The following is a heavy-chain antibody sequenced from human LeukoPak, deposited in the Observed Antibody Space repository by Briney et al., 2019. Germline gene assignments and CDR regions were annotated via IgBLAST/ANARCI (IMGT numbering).Heavy chain of an antibody. CDR2: IRYDGSNK. J-gene: IGHJ4*02. V-gene: IGHV3-30*02. Sequence: GGSLRLSCAASGFTFSSYGMHWVRQAPGRGLEWVAFIRYDGSNKYYADSVKGRFTISRDNSKNTLYLQMNSLRAEDTAVYYCAKDRAELRFLEWSYFDYWGQGTLVTVSS. CDR3: AKDRAELRFLEWSYFDY. CDR1: GFTFSSYG. D-gene: IGHD3-3*01.